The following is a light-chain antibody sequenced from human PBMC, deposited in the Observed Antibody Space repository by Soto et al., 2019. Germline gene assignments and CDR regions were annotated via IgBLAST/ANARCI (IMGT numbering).Light chain of an antibody. J-gene: IGLJ1*01. Sequence: QSALTQPRSVSGSPGQSVTISCTGTSSDVGGYNYVSWYQQHPGKAPKLMIYDVSKRPSEVPDRFSGSKSGNTASLTISGIQAEDDDDYQCCSYAGSYTYVFGTGTKVTVL. CDR2: DVS. CDR1: SSDVGGYNY. V-gene: IGLV2-11*01. CDR3: CSYAGSYTYV.